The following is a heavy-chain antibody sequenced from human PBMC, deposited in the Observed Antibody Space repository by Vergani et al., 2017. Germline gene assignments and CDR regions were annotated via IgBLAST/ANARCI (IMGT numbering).Heavy chain of an antibody. CDR2: IHPADSDT. V-gene: IGHV5-51*01. J-gene: IGHJ4*02. Sequence: EVQLVQSGAEVKKPGESLKISCQISGYSFTNYWIGLVRQMPGKGLEWMGIIHPADSDTRYSPSFQGQVTISVDKSISTAYLQRSSLRASDSAMYYCARLYGRDSSGSKYVDYWGQGTLVTVSS. CDR3: ARLYGRDSSGSKYVDY. CDR1: GYSFTNYW. D-gene: IGHD3-22*01.